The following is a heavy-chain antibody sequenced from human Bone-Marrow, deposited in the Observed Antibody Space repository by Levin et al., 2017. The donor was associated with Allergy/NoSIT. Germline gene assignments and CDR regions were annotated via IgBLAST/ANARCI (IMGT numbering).Heavy chain of an antibody. D-gene: IGHD3-3*02. J-gene: IGHJ6*02. Sequence: GGSLRLSCVASGFTFSSYVIVWLRQAPGKGLEWVSAISFSGENTYHADSVKGRFSISRDNSRNTVYLHMNSLRAEDTAVYYCGRVLEAFILSDYYGVDGWGQGTTVTVSS. CDR3: GRVLEAFILSDYYGVDG. CDR2: ISFSGENT. CDR1: GFTFSSYV. V-gene: IGHV3-23*01.